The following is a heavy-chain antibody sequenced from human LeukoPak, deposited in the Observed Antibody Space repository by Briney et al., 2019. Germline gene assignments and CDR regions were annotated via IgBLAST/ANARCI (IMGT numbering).Heavy chain of an antibody. Sequence: GGSLRLSCAASGFTFSNYAMSWVRQAPGKGLEWVPSITHSGVSTFYADSVKGRFTISRDNSKNTLFLQMNSLTAEDTAVYYCAKGGARPTGYYYYMDVWGKGTTVTVSS. CDR3: AKGGARPTGYYYYMDV. CDR1: GFTFSNYA. CDR2: ITHSGVST. V-gene: IGHV3-23*01. J-gene: IGHJ6*03.